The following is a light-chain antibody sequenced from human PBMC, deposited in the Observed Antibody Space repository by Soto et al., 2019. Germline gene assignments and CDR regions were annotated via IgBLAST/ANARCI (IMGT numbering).Light chain of an antibody. J-gene: IGKJ3*01. CDR3: QQRSNWPPEIT. Sequence: TLSLSPGERATLSCRASQSVSSYLAWYQQKPGQAPRLLIYDASNRATGIPARFSGSGSGTDFTLTISSLEPEDFAVYYCQQRSNWPPEITFGPWTKVDIK. CDR1: QSVSSY. V-gene: IGKV3-11*01. CDR2: DAS.